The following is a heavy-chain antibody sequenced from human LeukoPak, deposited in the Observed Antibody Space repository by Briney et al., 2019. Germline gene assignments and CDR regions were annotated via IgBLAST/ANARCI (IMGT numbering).Heavy chain of an antibody. J-gene: IGHJ6*03. CDR3: ARNGCSGGSCYRNYYYYMDV. Sequence: PSETLSLTCTVSGGSLSSYYWSWLRQPPGKGLEWIGYIYYSGSTNYNPSLKSRVTISVDTSKNQFSLKLSSVTAADTAVYYCARNGCSGGSCYRNYYYYMDVWGKGTTVTISS. D-gene: IGHD2-15*01. CDR2: IYYSGST. V-gene: IGHV4-59*01. CDR1: GGSLSSYY.